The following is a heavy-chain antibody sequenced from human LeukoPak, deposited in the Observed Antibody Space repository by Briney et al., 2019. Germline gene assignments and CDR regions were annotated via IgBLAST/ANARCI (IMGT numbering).Heavy chain of an antibody. CDR3: ARITMVRGVIMRGPEGYYFDY. Sequence: PSETLSLTCTVSGYSISSGYYWGWIRQPPGKGLEWIGSIYHSGSTYYNPSLKSRVTISVDTSKNQFSLKLSSVTAADTAVYYCARITMVRGVIMRGPEGYYFDYWGQGTLVTVSS. J-gene: IGHJ4*02. D-gene: IGHD3-10*01. V-gene: IGHV4-38-2*02. CDR2: IYHSGST. CDR1: GYSISSGYY.